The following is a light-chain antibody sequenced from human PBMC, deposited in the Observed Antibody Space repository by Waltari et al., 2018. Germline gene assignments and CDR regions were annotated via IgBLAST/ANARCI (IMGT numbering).Light chain of an antibody. CDR1: NSNIGNNY. CDR2: DNN. J-gene: IGLJ3*02. V-gene: IGLV1-51*01. CDR3: AIWDSSLNAIV. Sequence: QSVLPQPPSVSAAPGQKVTISCSRTNSNIGNNYVTWYQQLPGTAPKLLIYDNNKRPSGIPDRFSGSKSGRTATLAISGLQTGDEADYSCAIWDSSLNAIVFGGGTKLTVL.